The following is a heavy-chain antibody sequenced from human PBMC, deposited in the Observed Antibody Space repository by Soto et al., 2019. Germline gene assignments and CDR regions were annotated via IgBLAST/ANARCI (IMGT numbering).Heavy chain of an antibody. J-gene: IGHJ5*02. V-gene: IGHV4-39*07. CDR1: GGSIASSPYY. CDR2: IYYSGVT. CDR3: ARGPDR. Sequence: SETLSLTCTVSGGSIASSPYYWGWIRQSPGKGLEWIESIYYSGVTHYNPSLKSRVTISVDRSKNQFSLKLSSVTAADTAVYYCARGPDRWGQGTLVTVSS.